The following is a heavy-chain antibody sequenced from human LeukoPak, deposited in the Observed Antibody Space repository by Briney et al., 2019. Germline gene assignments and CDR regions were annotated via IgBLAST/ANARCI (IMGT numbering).Heavy chain of an antibody. CDR3: ARLSTKAARPGHTVDY. CDR1: GYSFTSYW. D-gene: IGHD6-6*01. Sequence: GESLKISCKGAGYSFTSYWIGWVRQMPGKGLEWMGIIYPGDSDTRYSPSFQGQVTNSADKSISTAYLQWSSLKASDTAMYYCARLSTKAARPGHTVDYWGQGTLVTVSS. J-gene: IGHJ4*02. CDR2: IYPGDSDT. V-gene: IGHV5-51*01.